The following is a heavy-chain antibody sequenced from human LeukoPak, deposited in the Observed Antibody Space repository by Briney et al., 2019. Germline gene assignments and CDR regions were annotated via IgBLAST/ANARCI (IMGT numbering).Heavy chain of an antibody. CDR3: LRGDRRDY. D-gene: IGHD3-10*01. CDR2: ISWNSDTI. V-gene: IGHV3-9*01. Sequence: GGSLRLSCAASGFTFDDFAMHWVRQAPGKGLEWVSGISWNSDTIGYGDSVKGRFTISRDNAKDSLYLQMNSLRVEDTAVYYCLRGDRRDYWGQGTLVTVSS. CDR1: GFTFDDFA. J-gene: IGHJ4*02.